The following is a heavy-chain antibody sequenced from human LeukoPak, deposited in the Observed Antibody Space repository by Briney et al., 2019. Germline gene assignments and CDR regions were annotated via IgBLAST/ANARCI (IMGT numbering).Heavy chain of an antibody. CDR3: ARDRIAAHYYYMDV. CDR1: GFTFSSYS. Sequence: PGGSLRLSCAASGFTFSSYSMNWVRQAPGKGLEWVSSISSSSYIYYADSVKGRFTISRDNAKNSLYLQMNSLRAEDTAVYYCARDRIAAHYYYMDVWGKGTTVTVSS. J-gene: IGHJ6*03. V-gene: IGHV3-21*01. D-gene: IGHD6-6*01. CDR2: ISSSSYI.